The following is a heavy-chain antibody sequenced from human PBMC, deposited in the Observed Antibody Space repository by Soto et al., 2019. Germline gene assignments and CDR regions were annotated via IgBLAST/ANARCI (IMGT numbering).Heavy chain of an antibody. CDR2: IYIGGST. J-gene: IGHJ2*01. Sequence: EVQLVETGGGLIQPGGSLRLSCAASGFTVSSNFVNWVRQAPGKGLEWVSVIYIGGSTHYADSVKGRFTISRDNSKHTLYLQMNSLRADDTAVYYCAKEDTGSIWYFDLWGRGTLVTVSS. D-gene: IGHD5-18*01. CDR1: GFTVSSNF. CDR3: AKEDTGSIWYFDL. V-gene: IGHV3-53*02.